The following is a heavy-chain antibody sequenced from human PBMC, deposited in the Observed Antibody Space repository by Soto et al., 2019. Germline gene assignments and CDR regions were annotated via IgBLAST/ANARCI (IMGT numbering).Heavy chain of an antibody. D-gene: IGHD3-16*02. Sequence: QEQLVESGGGVVQPGRPLRLSCAASGLTLRSYAMHWVRQAPGKGLEWVAVISYDGSDKYHADSVKRRITISRDNSKNTLNLQMNSLRADDTAVYYCAKALGELSPESYDYWGQGTLITVSS. V-gene: IGHV3-30*18. CDR1: GLTLRSYA. CDR3: AKALGELSPESYDY. J-gene: IGHJ4*02. CDR2: ISYDGSDK.